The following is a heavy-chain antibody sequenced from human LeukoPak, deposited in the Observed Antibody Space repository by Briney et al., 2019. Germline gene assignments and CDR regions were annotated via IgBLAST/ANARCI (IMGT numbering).Heavy chain of an antibody. D-gene: IGHD5-12*01. CDR2: IKRKTDGGTI. V-gene: IGHV3-15*01. CDR3: AKVDEPAGYSGYDVGDY. Sequence: PGGSLRLSCAASGFTVSYAWMSWVRQAPGKGLEWVGRIKRKTDGGTIDYAAPVKGRFTISRDDSKNTLYLQMNSLKTEDTAVYYCAKVDEPAGYSGYDVGDYWGQGTLVTVSS. J-gene: IGHJ4*02. CDR1: GFTVSYAW.